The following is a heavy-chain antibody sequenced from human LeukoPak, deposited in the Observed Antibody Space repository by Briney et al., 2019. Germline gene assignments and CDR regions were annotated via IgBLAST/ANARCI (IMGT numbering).Heavy chain of an antibody. CDR2: ITSGSDYI. D-gene: IGHD6-19*01. J-gene: IGHJ4*02. Sequence: GGSLRLSCVASGFTITSYNMNWVRQAPGKGLEWVASITSGSDYIYYADSVKGRFTISRDNAKNSLYLQMNSLRAEDTAVYFCARSGGSGFDYWGQGTLVTVSS. CDR3: ARSGGSGFDY. V-gene: IGHV3-21*01. CDR1: GFTITSYN.